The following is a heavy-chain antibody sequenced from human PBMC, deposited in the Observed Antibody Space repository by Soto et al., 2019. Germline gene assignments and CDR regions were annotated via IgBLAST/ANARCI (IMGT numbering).Heavy chain of an antibody. D-gene: IGHD6-19*01. CDR3: ARAGGLGAVAADY. J-gene: IGHJ4*02. V-gene: IGHV4-30-2*01. CDR1: GGSISSGGYS. CDR2: IYHSGST. Sequence: QLQLQESGSGLVKPSQTLSLTCAVSGGSISSGGYSWSWIRQPPGKGMEWIGYIYHSGSTYYNPSLKSRVTISVDRSKNQFSLKLSSVAAADTAVYYCARAGGLGAVAADYWGQGTLVTVSS.